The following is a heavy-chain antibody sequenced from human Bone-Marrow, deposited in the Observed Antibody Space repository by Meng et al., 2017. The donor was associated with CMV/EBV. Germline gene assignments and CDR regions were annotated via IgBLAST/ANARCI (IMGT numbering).Heavy chain of an antibody. V-gene: IGHV3-48*03. CDR2: ISSSGSTI. J-gene: IGHJ6*02. CDR3: ARDRPREYQLLRSRVKRDYYGLDV. Sequence: GGSLRLSCAASGFTFSSYEMNWVRQAPGKGLEWVSYISSSGSTIYYADSVKGRFTISRDNAKNSLYLQMDSLRAEDTAIYYCARDRPREYQLLRSRVKRDYYGLDVWGQGTTVTVSS. CDR1: GFTFSSYE. D-gene: IGHD2-2*01.